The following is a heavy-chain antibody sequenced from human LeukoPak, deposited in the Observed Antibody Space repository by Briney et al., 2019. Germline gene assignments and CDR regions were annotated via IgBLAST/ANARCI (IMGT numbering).Heavy chain of an antibody. V-gene: IGHV5-51*01. D-gene: IGHD6-13*01. CDR1: GHSFTSYW. Sequence: GESLKISCKGSGHSFTSYWIAWVRQMPGKGLEWMGIIYPYDSDTIYSPSFQGQVTISADKSISTAYLQWSSLRASDTAMYYCARIIAPAGTHTDYWGQGTLVTVSS. J-gene: IGHJ4*02. CDR3: ARIIAPAGTHTDY. CDR2: IYPYDSDT.